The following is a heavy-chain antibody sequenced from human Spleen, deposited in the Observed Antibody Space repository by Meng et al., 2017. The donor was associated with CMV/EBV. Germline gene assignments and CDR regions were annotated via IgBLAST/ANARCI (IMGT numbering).Heavy chain of an antibody. CDR2: INPSGGST. CDR3: TRDLVGYDAFDI. J-gene: IGHJ3*02. V-gene: IGHV1-46*01. CDR1: GYTFTSYY. Sequence: ASVKVSCKASGYTFTSYYMHWVRQAPGQGLEWMGIINPSGGSTSYAQKFQGRVTMTRDTSISTAYMELSRLRSEDTAVYYCTRDLVGYDAFDIWGQGTMVTVSS. D-gene: IGHD3-22*01.